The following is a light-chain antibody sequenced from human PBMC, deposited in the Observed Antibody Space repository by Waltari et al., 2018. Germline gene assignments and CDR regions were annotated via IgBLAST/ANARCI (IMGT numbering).Light chain of an antibody. CDR3: QQYGSSSWT. Sequence: ESVLTQSPATLSLSPGERATLSCGASQSVSSSYLAWYQQKPVLAPRLLIYDASSRATGIPDRFSGSGSGTDFTLTISRLEPEDFAVYYCQQYGSSSWTFGQGTKVEIK. CDR2: DAS. V-gene: IGKV3D-20*01. CDR1: QSVSSSY. J-gene: IGKJ1*01.